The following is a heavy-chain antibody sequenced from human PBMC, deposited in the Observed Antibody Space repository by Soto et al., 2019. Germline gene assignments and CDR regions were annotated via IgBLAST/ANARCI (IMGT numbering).Heavy chain of an antibody. V-gene: IGHV3-30*18. CDR3: AKSSGWDLLGYFAY. J-gene: IGHJ4*02. CDR1: GFTFSSYG. CDR2: ISYDGSNK. D-gene: IGHD6-19*01. Sequence: PGGSLRLSCGASGFTFSSYGMHWVRQAPGKGLEWVAVISYDGSNKYYADSVKGRFTISRDNSKNTLYLQMNSLRAEDTAVYYCAKSSGWDLLGYFAYWGQGTLVTVSS.